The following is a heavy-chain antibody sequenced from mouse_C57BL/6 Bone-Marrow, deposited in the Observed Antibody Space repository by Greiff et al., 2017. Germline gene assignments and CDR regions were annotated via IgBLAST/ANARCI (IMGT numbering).Heavy chain of an antibody. V-gene: IGHV1-9*01. CDR2: LLPGSGST. CDR1: GYTFTGYW. CDR3: VPYGGGFAY. J-gene: IGHJ3*01. D-gene: IGHD1-1*01. Sequence: QVQLQQSGAELMKPGASVKLSCKATGYTFTGYWIEWVKQRPGHGLEWIGELLPGSGSTNYNEKFKGKATFTADPPSNTAYMQLSSLTTEDSAIYDCVPYGGGFAYWGQGTLVTVSA.